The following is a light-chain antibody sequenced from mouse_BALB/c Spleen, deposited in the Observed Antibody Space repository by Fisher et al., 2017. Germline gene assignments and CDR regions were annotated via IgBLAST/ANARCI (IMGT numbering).Light chain of an antibody. CDR1: SSVSY. J-gene: IGKJ5*01. CDR3: QQWSSNPPMLT. Sequence: IVLTQSTAIMSASPGEKVTMTCSASSSVSYMYWYQQKPGSSPRLLIYDTSNLASGVPARFSGSGSGTSYSLTISRMEAEDAATYYCQQWSSNPPMLTFGAGTKLELK. V-gene: IGKV4-55*01. CDR2: DTS.